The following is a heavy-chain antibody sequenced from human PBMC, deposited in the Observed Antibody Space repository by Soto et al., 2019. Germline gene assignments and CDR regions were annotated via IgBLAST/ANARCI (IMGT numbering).Heavy chain of an antibody. Sequence: ASVKVSCKASGYTFTCDYMHWVRQAPGQGLEWMGWINPNSGGTNYAQKFQGRVTMTRDTSISTAYMELSRLRSDDTAVYYCARYCSSTSCYYYYYGMDVWGQGTTVTVSS. CDR2: INPNSGGT. D-gene: IGHD2-2*01. CDR1: GYTFTCDY. V-gene: IGHV1-2*02. CDR3: ARYCSSTSCYYYYYGMDV. J-gene: IGHJ6*02.